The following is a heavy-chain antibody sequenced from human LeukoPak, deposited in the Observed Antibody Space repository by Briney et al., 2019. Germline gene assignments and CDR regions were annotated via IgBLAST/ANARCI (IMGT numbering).Heavy chain of an antibody. CDR3: ARIYYDSSGYYYYYFDY. J-gene: IGHJ4*02. V-gene: IGHV1-18*01. CDR2: ISAYNGNT. D-gene: IGHD3-22*01. Sequence: ASVKVSCKASGYTFTSYGISWVRQAPGQGLEWMGWISAYNGNTNYAQKLQGRDTMTSDTSTSTAYMELRSLRSDDTAVYYCARIYYDSSGYYYYYFDYWGQGTLVTVSS. CDR1: GYTFTSYG.